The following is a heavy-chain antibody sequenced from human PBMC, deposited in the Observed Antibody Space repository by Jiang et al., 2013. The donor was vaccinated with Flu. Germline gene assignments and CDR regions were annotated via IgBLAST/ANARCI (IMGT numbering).Heavy chain of an antibody. V-gene: IGHV4-59*01. Sequence: GLLKPSETLSLTCTVSGGSISSYYWSWIRQPPGKGLEWIGYIYYSGSTNYNPSLKSRVTISVDTSKNQFSLKLSSVTAADTAVYYCARVGAVAADLWGAEYFQHWGQGTLVTVSS. CDR2: IYYSGST. J-gene: IGHJ1*01. D-gene: IGHD6-19*01. CDR1: GGSISSYY. CDR3: ARVGAVAADLWGAEYFQH.